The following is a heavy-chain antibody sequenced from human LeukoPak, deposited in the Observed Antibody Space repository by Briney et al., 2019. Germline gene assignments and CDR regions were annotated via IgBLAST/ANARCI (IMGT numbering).Heavy chain of an antibody. CDR3: ARDEVGATLGGFDY. D-gene: IGHD1-26*01. Sequence: SETLSLTCAVYGGSFSGYYWSWIRQPPGKGLEWIGEINHSGGTNYNPSLKSRVTISVDTSKNQFSLKLSSVTAADTAVYYCARDEVGATLGGFDYWGQGTLVTVSS. V-gene: IGHV4-34*01. J-gene: IGHJ4*02. CDR1: GGSFSGYY. CDR2: INHSGGT.